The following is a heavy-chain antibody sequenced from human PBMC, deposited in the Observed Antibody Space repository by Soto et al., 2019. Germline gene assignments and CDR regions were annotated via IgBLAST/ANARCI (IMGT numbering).Heavy chain of an antibody. CDR2: IYHSGST. D-gene: IGHD2-2*01. V-gene: IGHV4-39*01. Sequence: PSETLSLTCSVSGDSISKTTSYWGWIRQPPGKGLEWIGTIYHSGSTYYNPSLMSRVTLSVDKSKNQFSLKLNSVTAADTAVYYCARRAGSCSGTSCNGWFDPWGQGTLVTV. CDR3: ARRAGSCSGTSCNGWFDP. CDR1: GDSISKTTSY. J-gene: IGHJ5*02.